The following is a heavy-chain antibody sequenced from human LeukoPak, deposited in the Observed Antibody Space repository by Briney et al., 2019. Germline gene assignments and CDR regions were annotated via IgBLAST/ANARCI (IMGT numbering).Heavy chain of an antibody. CDR2: IKQDGSGK. Sequence: GGSLRLSCAASGFTFSSYWMSWVSQAPGKGLEWVAIIKQDGSGKYYVDSVKGRFTISRDNAKNSLYLQMNSLRAEDTAVYYCARHPSDYYGSGSYYLYYYYYYGMDVWGKGTTVTVSS. CDR3: ARHPSDYYGSGSYYLYYYYYYGMDV. CDR1: GFTFSSYW. J-gene: IGHJ6*04. V-gene: IGHV3-7*03. D-gene: IGHD3-10*01.